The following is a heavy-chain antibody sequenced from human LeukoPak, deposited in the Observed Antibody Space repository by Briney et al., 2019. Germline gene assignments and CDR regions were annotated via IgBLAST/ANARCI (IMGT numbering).Heavy chain of an antibody. CDR1: GGSISSYY. CDR3: ARNFYDPIDAFDI. J-gene: IGHJ3*02. Sequence: SGTLSLTCTVSGGSISSYYWSWIRQPPGKGLEWIGYIYYSGSTNYNPSLKSRVTISVDTSKNQFSLKLSSVTAADTAVYYCARNFYDPIDAFDIWGQGTMVTVSS. D-gene: IGHD5/OR15-5a*01. CDR2: IYYSGST. V-gene: IGHV4-59*01.